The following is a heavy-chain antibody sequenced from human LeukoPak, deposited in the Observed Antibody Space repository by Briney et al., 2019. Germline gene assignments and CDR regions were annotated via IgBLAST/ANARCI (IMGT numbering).Heavy chain of an antibody. V-gene: IGHV3-23*01. CDR1: GFTFSNSA. D-gene: IGHD5-24*01. Sequence: PGGSLRLSCAASGFTFSNSALSWVRQAPGKGLEWVSTITKSGDQTHYADSVRGLFTISRDIFKNTLYLQMNSLRAEDTAVYHCVKSAGKDGYRDVFDIWGQGTVVTVSS. J-gene: IGHJ3*02. CDR3: VKSAGKDGYRDVFDI. CDR2: ITKSGDQT.